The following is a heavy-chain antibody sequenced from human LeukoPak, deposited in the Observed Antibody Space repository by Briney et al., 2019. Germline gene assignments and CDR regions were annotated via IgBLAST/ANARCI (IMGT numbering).Heavy chain of an antibody. J-gene: IGHJ5*02. V-gene: IGHV4-34*01. CDR1: GGSFSGYY. Sequence: PSETLSLTCAVYGGSFSGYYWSWIRQPPGKGLEWIGEINHSGSTNYNPSLKSRVTISVDTSKNQFSLKLSSVTAADTAVYYCARGQWELRGWFDPWGQGTLVTVSS. CDR2: INHSGST. D-gene: IGHD1-26*01. CDR3: ARGQWELRGWFDP.